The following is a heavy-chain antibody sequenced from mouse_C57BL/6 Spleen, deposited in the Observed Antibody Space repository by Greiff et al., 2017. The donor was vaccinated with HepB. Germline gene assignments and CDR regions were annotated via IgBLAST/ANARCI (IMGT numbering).Heavy chain of an antibody. CDR2: ISYDGSN. D-gene: IGHD1-1*01. CDR3: ARDRDYYGAMDY. Sequence: EVKLMESGPGLVKPSQSLSLTCSVTGYSITSGYYWNWIRQFPGNKLAWMGYISYDGSNNYNPSLKNRISITRDTSKNQFFLKLNSVTTEDTATYYCARDRDYYGAMDYWGQGTSVTVSS. CDR1: GYSITSGYY. J-gene: IGHJ4*01. V-gene: IGHV3-6*01.